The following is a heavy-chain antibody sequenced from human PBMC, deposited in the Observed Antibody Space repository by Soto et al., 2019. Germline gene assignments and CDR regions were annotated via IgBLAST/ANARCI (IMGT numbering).Heavy chain of an antibody. D-gene: IGHD6-13*01. J-gene: IGHJ4*02. CDR2: IYSGGST. CDR3: ARDYHSDVAAAAYFDY. V-gene: IGHV3-66*01. Sequence: EVQLVESGGGLVQPGGSLRLSCAASGFTVSSNYMSWVRQAPGKGLEWVSVIYSGGSTYYADSVKGRFTISRDNSKNTLYLQMNSLRAEDTAVYYCARDYHSDVAAAAYFDYWGQGTLVTVSS. CDR1: GFTVSSNY.